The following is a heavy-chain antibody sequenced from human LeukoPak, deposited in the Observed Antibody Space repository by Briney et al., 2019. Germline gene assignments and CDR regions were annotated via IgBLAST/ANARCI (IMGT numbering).Heavy chain of an antibody. CDR2: ISSSSSYI. CDR1: GFTFSSYS. V-gene: IGHV3-21*01. Sequence: PGGSLRLSCAASGFTFSSYSMNWVRQAPGKGLEWVSPISSSSSYIYYADSVKGRFTISRDNAKNSLYLQMNSLRAEDTAVYYCARDQLRNYDFWSGYYTGRYYGMDVWGQGTTVTVSS. J-gene: IGHJ6*02. CDR3: ARDQLRNYDFWSGYYTGRYYGMDV. D-gene: IGHD3-3*01.